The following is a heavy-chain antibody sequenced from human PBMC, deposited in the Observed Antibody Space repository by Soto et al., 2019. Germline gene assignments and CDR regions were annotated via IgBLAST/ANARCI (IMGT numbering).Heavy chain of an antibody. Sequence: QVQLVQSGAEVKKPGASVKVSCKASGYTFTGYYMHWVRQAPGQGLEWMGWINPNSGGTNYAQKFQGWVTMTRDTSISTAYMELSRLRSDDTAVYYCAVFLGDIHHSYYYYGMDVWGQGTTVTVSS. V-gene: IGHV1-2*04. CDR1: GYTFTGYY. CDR2: INPNSGGT. D-gene: IGHD3-3*01. CDR3: AVFLGDIHHSYYYYGMDV. J-gene: IGHJ6*02.